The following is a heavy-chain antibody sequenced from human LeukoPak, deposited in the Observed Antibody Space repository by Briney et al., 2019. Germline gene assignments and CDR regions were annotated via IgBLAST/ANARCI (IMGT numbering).Heavy chain of an antibody. CDR2: IIPIFGTA. D-gene: IGHD2-21*01. CDR1: GGTFSSYA. CDR3: ARGGPPFVNFAFDI. J-gene: IGHJ3*02. Sequence: ASVKVSCKASGGTFSSYAISWVRQAPGQGLEWMGGIIPIFGTANYAQKFQGRVTITADESTSTAYMELSSLRSEDTAVYYCARGGPPFVNFAFDIRGQGIMVTVSS. V-gene: IGHV1-69*13.